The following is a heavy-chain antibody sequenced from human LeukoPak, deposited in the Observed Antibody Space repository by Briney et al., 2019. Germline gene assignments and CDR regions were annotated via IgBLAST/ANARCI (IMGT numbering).Heavy chain of an antibody. Sequence: ASVMVSCKASGYTFTSYDINWVRQATGQGLEWMGWMNPNSGNTGYAQKFQGRVTMTRNTSISTAYMELSSLRSEDTAVYYCARAGGYSYGLDYWGQGTLVTVSS. D-gene: IGHD5-18*01. V-gene: IGHV1-8*01. CDR2: MNPNSGNT. J-gene: IGHJ4*02. CDR3: ARAGGYSYGLDY. CDR1: GYTFTSYD.